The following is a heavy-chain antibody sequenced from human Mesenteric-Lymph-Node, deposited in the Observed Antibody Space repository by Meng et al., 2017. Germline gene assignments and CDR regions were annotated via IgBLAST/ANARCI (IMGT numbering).Heavy chain of an antibody. V-gene: IGHV3-7*03. CDR1: GFSFSTCW. CDR2: INQNGGEK. CDR3: AKDINYDFWSGYKDY. Sequence: GESLKISCAASGFSFSTCWMSWVRQAPGKGLECVATINQNGGEKYYVDSVKGRFDISRDNGKNSLYLQMNSLRAEDTALYYCAKDINYDFWSGYKDYWGQGTLVTVSS. J-gene: IGHJ4*02. D-gene: IGHD3-3*01.